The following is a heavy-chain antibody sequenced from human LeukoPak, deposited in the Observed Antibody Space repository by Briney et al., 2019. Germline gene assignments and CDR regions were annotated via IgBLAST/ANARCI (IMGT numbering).Heavy chain of an antibody. D-gene: IGHD1-1*01. Sequence: KPSETLSLTCAVYGGSFSGYYWSWIRQPPGKGLEWIGEINHGGRTTYNRSLKSRVTISVARSKTQFSLKLSWGTAADTAVYYCARGLRNANSYPSFDSWGKGPLATVPP. CDR3: ARGLRNANSYPSFDS. V-gene: IGHV4-34*01. CDR2: INHGGRT. J-gene: IGHJ4*02. CDR1: GGSFSGYY.